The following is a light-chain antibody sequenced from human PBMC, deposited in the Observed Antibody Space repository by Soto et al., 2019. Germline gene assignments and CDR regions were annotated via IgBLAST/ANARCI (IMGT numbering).Light chain of an antibody. CDR2: DAS. CDR1: QSVGGI. V-gene: IGKV3-15*01. Sequence: EIVMTQSPATLSVSPGERATLSCRASQSVGGILAWYQQKPGQAPRLLIYDASTRATDIPARFSGSGSGTEFTLTISSLQSEDFTVYYCQQYKEWPPTFGQGTKVEI. J-gene: IGKJ1*01. CDR3: QQYKEWPPT.